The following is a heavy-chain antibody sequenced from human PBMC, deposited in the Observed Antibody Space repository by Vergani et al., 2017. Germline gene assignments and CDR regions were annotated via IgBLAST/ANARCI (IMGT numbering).Heavy chain of an antibody. D-gene: IGHD6-13*01. V-gene: IGHV4-61*02. J-gene: IGHJ6*02. CDR2: FYTGGGT. Sequence: QVQLQESGPGLVKPSQTLSLTCTVSGGSISSGSYYWSWFRQPAGKGLEWIGRFYTGGGTSYNPSLRRRVNISVDTSKNQFSLQLSSVTAADTAVYYCAREGVYCTSWPFLLLDLDVWGQGTTVTVSS. CDR1: GGSISSGSYY. CDR3: AREGVYCTSWPFLLLDLDV.